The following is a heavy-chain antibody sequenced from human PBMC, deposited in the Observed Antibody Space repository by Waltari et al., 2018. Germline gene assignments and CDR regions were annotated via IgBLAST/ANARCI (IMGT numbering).Heavy chain of an antibody. Sequence: QVQLQESGPGLVRPSQTLSLTCTVSGGSIRSGDYYWSWIRQPPGKGLEWIGYIDPSGDTHYNPSLRSRITKSVDTSKNQCSLNLKAVTAADTAVYYCARGRYYYLSGPGTSQWYFDLWGRGTLVTVSS. J-gene: IGHJ2*01. CDR3: ARGRYYYLSGPGTSQWYFDL. D-gene: IGHD3-10*01. CDR1: GGSIRSGDYY. CDR2: IDPSGDT. V-gene: IGHV4-30-4*01.